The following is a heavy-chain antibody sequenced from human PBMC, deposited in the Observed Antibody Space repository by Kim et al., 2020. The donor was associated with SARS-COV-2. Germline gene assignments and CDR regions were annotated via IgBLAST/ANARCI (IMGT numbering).Heavy chain of an antibody. V-gene: IGHV4-34*01. CDR2: INHSGST. J-gene: IGHJ4*02. D-gene: IGHD6-13*01. Sequence: SETLSLTCAVYGGSFSGYYWSWIRQPPGKGLEWIGEINHSGSTNYNPSLKSRVTISVDTSKNQFSLKLSSVTAADTAVYYCARVPSSSRGQPYFDYWGQGTLVTVSS. CDR1: GGSFSGYY. CDR3: ARVPSSSRGQPYFDY.